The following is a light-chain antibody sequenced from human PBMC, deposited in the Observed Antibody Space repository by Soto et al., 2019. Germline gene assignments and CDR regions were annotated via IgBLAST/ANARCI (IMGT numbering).Light chain of an antibody. J-gene: IGLJ1*01. CDR3: ISYTVSRSYV. Sequence: QSALTQPASVSGSPGQSITISCSGTSSDIGTYDHVAWFQQNPGKTPQLVIYSVSDRPSGVSYRFSGSKSGNTASLTISGLQADDEADYYCISYTVSRSYVFGTGTKLTVL. V-gene: IGLV2-14*01. CDR2: SVS. CDR1: SSDIGTYDH.